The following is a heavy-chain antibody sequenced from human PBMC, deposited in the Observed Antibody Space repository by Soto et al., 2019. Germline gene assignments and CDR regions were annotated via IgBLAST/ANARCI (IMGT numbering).Heavy chain of an antibody. Sequence: QVQLVQSGAEVKNPGSSVKVSCKTSGFTFNVFGIHWVRQAPGQGLEWMGGLIPIYDAPYYAQKFQGSITITAYKSTATVHLDLSSLTSEDTAVYFCAKVRDPHLDHYGLDVWGQGTTVTV. CDR2: LIPIYDAP. J-gene: IGHJ6*02. CDR1: GFTFNVFG. V-gene: IGHV1-69*06. CDR3: AKVRDPHLDHYGLDV.